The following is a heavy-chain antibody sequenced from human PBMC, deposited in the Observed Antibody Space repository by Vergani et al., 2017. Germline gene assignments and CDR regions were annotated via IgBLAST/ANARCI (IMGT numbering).Heavy chain of an antibody. CDR3: ATGIAAAGYYYYGMDV. D-gene: IGHD6-13*01. J-gene: IGHJ6*02. V-gene: IGHV3-53*01. Sequence: EVQLLESGGGLVQPGGSLRLSCAASGFTVSSNYMSWVRQAPGKGLEWVSVIYSGGSTYYADSVKGRFTISRDNSKNTLYLQMNSLRAEDTAVYYCATGIAAAGYYYYGMDVWGQGTTVTVSS. CDR2: IYSGGST. CDR1: GFTVSSNY.